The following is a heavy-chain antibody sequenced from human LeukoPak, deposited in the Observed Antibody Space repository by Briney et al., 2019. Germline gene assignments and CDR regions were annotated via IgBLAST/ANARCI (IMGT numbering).Heavy chain of an antibody. V-gene: IGHV3-23*01. CDR2: IDYDGGSG. Sequence: GGSLRLSCVASGFTLSSYEMSWIRQAPGKGLEWVSSIDYDGGSGHYADSVKGRFTISRDNSNNTLFLHLNSLRGEDTAVYYCAKRSRVSVTGPGYFDYWGQGTLVTVSS. CDR3: AKRSRVSVTGPGYFDY. D-gene: IGHD6-19*01. J-gene: IGHJ4*02. CDR1: GFTLSSYE.